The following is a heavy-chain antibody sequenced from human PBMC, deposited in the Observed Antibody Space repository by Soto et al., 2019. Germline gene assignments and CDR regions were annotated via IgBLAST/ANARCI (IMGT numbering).Heavy chain of an antibody. Sequence: QVQLVQSGAEVKKPGSSVKVSCKASGGTFSSYAISWVRQAPGQGLEWMGGIIPIFGTANYAQKFQGRVTITADEDTSTAYMELSSLRSEDTAVYYCARDRGVDTAMAPHQGGMDVWGQGTTVTVSS. CDR2: IIPIFGTA. J-gene: IGHJ6*02. CDR1: GGTFSSYA. CDR3: ARDRGVDTAMAPHQGGMDV. V-gene: IGHV1-69*01. D-gene: IGHD5-18*01.